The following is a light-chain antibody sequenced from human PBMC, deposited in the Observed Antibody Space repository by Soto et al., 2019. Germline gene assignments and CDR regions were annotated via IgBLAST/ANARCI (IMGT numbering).Light chain of an antibody. CDR1: QSIDIW. Sequence: DIQMTQSPSTLSASIRDRVTITCRASQSIDIWLAWYQQRPWKAPKLVIYKASSLEGGVPSRFSGSGSGTEFTLTIFSLQPDDFATYYCQHHKSYPRTLGQGTQLDI. V-gene: IGKV1-5*03. CDR3: QHHKSYPRT. CDR2: KAS. J-gene: IGKJ1*01.